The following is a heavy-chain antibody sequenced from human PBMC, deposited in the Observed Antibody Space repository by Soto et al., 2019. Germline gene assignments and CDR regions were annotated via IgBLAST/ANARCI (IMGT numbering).Heavy chain of an antibody. CDR2: ISYDGSNK. J-gene: IGHJ6*02. D-gene: IGHD2-21*01. Sequence: GGSLRLSCAASGFTFSSYSMNWVRQAPGKGLEWVAVISYDGSNKYYADSVKGRFTISRDNSKNTLYLQMNSLRAEDTAVYYCARHLGDPFYYYYGMDVWGQGTTVTVSS. CDR1: GFTFSSYS. CDR3: ARHLGDPFYYYYGMDV. V-gene: IGHV3-30*03.